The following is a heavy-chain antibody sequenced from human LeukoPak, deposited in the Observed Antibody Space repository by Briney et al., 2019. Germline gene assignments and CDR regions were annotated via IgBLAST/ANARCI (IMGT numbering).Heavy chain of an antibody. D-gene: IGHD3-9*01. CDR3: ARSPGGSYADYDILTGNWFDP. CDR1: GYTFTNYD. Sequence: GASVKVSCKTSGYTFTNYDINWVRQATGQGFEWMGWMSPNSGNTGYAQKFQGRVAMTMDTSIRTAYMELSSLRSEDTAVYYCARSPGGSYADYDILTGNWFDPWGQGTLVTVSS. J-gene: IGHJ5*02. V-gene: IGHV1-8*01. CDR2: MSPNSGNT.